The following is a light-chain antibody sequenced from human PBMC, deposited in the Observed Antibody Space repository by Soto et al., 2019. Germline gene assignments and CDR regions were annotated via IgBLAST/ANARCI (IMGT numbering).Light chain of an antibody. V-gene: IGKV3-15*01. J-gene: IGKJ2*01. CDR1: QSIRNN. CDR3: QQYNNWPPT. CDR2: GAS. Sequence: EIVMTQSPATLSVSPGERAALSCRASQSIRNNLAWYQQKPGQAPSLLIYGASTRATGIPARFSGSGSGTEFTLTISSLQSEDFAIYHCQQYNNWPPTFGQGTKLEIK.